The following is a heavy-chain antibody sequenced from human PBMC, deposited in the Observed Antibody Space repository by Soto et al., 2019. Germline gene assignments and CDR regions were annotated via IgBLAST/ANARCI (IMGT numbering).Heavy chain of an antibody. CDR2: VSGSGGDT. CDR3: AKVDLDIVVVVAATPRHFDY. Sequence: GGSLRLSCAASGFTFSNYAMSWVRQAPGKGLEWVSSVSGSGGDTFYADSVKGRFTISRDNSKNTLYLQMNSLRAEDTATYYCAKVDLDIVVVVAATPRHFDYWGQGTLVTVSS. J-gene: IGHJ4*02. D-gene: IGHD2-15*01. V-gene: IGHV3-23*01. CDR1: GFTFSNYA.